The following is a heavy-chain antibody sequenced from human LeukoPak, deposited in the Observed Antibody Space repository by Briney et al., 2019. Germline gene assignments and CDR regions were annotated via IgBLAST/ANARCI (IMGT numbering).Heavy chain of an antibody. D-gene: IGHD5-18*01. CDR1: GYTFTSYD. CDR3: TRHADLVDTAMGGMTD. V-gene: IGHV1-8*03. J-gene: IGHJ4*02. CDR2: MNPNSGNT. Sequence: ASVKVSCKASGYTFTSYDTNWVRQATGQGLEWMGLMNPNSGNTGYAQKFQGRVTTTRNTSISTAYMELSSLRSEDTAVYYCTRHADLVDTAMGGMTDWGQGTLVTVSS.